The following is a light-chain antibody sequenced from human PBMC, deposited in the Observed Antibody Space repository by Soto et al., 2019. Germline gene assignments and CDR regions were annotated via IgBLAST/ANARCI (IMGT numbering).Light chain of an antibody. CDR2: DVN. Sequence: QSALTQPASVSGSPGQSITISCTGSSSDVGGYMYVSWYQQQPGKAPKLMIYDVNNRPSGVSDRFSGSKSGNTASLTISGLQAEDEADYYCSSYTSSRSWVFGGGTKLTVL. CDR3: SSYTSSRSWV. J-gene: IGLJ3*02. CDR1: SSDVGGYMY. V-gene: IGLV2-14*03.